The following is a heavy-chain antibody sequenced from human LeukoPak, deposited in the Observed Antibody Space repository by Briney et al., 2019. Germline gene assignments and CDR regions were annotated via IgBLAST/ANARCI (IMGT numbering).Heavy chain of an antibody. CDR3: AKERKVGSSWYTYFDY. CDR2: ISGSGGST. V-gene: IGHV3-23*01. CDR1: GFTFSSYA. J-gene: IGHJ4*02. D-gene: IGHD6-13*01. Sequence: PGGSLRLSCAASGFTFSSYAMSWVRQAPGKGLEWVSAISGSGGSTYYADSVKGRFTISRDNSKNTLYLQMNSLRAEDTAVYYCAKERKVGSSWYTYFDYWGQGTLVTVSS.